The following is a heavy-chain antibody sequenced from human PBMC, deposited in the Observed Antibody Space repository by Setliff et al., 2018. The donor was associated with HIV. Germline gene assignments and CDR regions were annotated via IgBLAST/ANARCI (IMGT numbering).Heavy chain of an antibody. Sequence: GGSLRLSCAASGFTFSSYAMSWVRQAPGKGLEWVSAISGSGGSTYYADSVKGRFTISRDNAKNSLYLQMNSLRAEDTAVYYCARGGGYDSYYYYYYGMGVWGQGTTVTVSS. V-gene: IGHV3-23*01. CDR3: ARGGGYDSYYYYYYGMGV. CDR2: ISGSGGST. J-gene: IGHJ6*02. D-gene: IGHD5-12*01. CDR1: GFTFSSYA.